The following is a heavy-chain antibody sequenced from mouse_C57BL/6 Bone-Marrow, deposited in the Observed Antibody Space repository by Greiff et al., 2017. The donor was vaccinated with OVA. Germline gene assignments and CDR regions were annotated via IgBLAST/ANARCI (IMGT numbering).Heavy chain of an antibody. Sequence: EVHLVESEGGLVKPGSCLQLSCTASGFTFSDYYMAWVRQVPEKGLEWVANINYDGSSTYYLDSLKSRFIISRDNAKNILYLQMSSLKSEDTATYYCARGGWDWYFDVWGTGTTVTVSS. D-gene: IGHD3-3*01. J-gene: IGHJ1*03. V-gene: IGHV5-16*01. CDR2: INYDGSST. CDR1: GFTFSDYY. CDR3: ARGGWDWYFDV.